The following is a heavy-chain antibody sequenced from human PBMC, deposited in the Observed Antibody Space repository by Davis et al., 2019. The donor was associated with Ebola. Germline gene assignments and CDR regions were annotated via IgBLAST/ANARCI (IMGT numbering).Heavy chain of an antibody. CDR1: GDSVSSAG. D-gene: IGHD6-19*01. CDR2: TYYSSKWYT. V-gene: IGHV6-1*01. Sequence: HSQTLSLTCAISGDSVSSAGWNWIRQSPSRGLEWLGRTYYSSKWYTGYAESVKSRINISPDTAKNQFSLHLNSVTPEDTAIYYCARGWFRSGMDVWGQGTTITVSS. CDR3: ARGWFRSGMDV. J-gene: IGHJ6*02.